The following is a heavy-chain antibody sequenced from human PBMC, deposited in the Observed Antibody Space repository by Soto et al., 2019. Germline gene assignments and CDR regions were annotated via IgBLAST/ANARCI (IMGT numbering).Heavy chain of an antibody. Sequence: EVQLLKSGGGLSQPGGSLRLSCAASGFTFSSYAMTWVRQAPGKGLEWVSTISSNGGSTYYADSVEGRFTISRDNSKNTLYLQMNSLRAEDTAVYYCVKEWPDARTREKCGLVDYWGQGTLVTVSS. CDR2: ISSNGGST. V-gene: IGHV3-23*01. CDR1: GFTFSSYA. J-gene: IGHJ4*02. CDR3: VKEWPDARTREKCGLVDY.